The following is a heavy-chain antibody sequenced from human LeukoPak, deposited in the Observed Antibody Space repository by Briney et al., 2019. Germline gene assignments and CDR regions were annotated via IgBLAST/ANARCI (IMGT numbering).Heavy chain of an antibody. J-gene: IGHJ4*02. CDR2: IYDSLST. CDR1: GGSMSTYY. CDR3: ARRSWYVDY. V-gene: IGHV4-59*01. D-gene: IGHD6-13*01. Sequence: PSETLSLTCTVSGGSMSTYYWSWTRQLPGKGLEWIGYIYDSLSTDYNPSLKSRVTISVDMSKNQFSLKLTSVTAADTAVYYCARRSWYVDYWGQGTLVTVSS.